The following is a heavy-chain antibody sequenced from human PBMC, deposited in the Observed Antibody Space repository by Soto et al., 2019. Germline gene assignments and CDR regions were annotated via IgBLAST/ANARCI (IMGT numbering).Heavy chain of an antibody. CDR2: ISGSGGST. CDR1: GFTFSSYA. J-gene: IGHJ4*02. Sequence: GGSLRLSCAASGFTFSSYAMSWVRQAPGKGLEWVSAISGSGGSTYYADSVKGRFTISRDNSKNTLYLQMNSLRAEDTAVYYCAKDDPDYYDSSGYYGYWGQGTLVTVSS. D-gene: IGHD3-22*01. CDR3: AKDDPDYYDSSGYYGY. V-gene: IGHV3-23*01.